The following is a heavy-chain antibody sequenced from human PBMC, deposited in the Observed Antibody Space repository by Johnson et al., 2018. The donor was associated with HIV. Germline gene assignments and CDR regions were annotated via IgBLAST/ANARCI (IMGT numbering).Heavy chain of an antibody. CDR3: ARGYILTGYSGVFDM. Sequence: VQLVESGGGLVQPGGSLRLSCAASGFSFSTYWMHWVRQAPGKGLVWVSRINSDGSSTSYADSVKGRFTISRDNAKNTLYLQMNSLRAEDTAVYYCARGYILTGYSGVFDMWGQGTMVTVSS. V-gene: IGHV3-74*01. J-gene: IGHJ3*02. CDR2: INSDGSST. CDR1: GFSFSTYW. D-gene: IGHD3-9*01.